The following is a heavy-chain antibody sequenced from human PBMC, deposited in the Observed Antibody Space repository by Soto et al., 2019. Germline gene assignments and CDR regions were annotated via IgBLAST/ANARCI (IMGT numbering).Heavy chain of an antibody. CDR1: GYSISSGYY. CDR3: ARVGYYYDSSGYYYGNWFDP. J-gene: IGHJ5*02. V-gene: IGHV4-38-2*01. D-gene: IGHD3-22*01. Sequence: SETLSLTCAVSGYSISSGYYWGWIRQPPGKGLEWIGSIYHSGSTYYNPSLKSRVTISVDTSKNQFSLKLSSVTAADTAVYYCARVGYYYDSSGYYYGNWFDPWGQGTLVTVST. CDR2: IYHSGST.